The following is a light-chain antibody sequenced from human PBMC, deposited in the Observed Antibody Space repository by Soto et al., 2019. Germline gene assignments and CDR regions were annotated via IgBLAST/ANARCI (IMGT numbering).Light chain of an antibody. J-gene: IGKJ2*01. V-gene: IGKV1-9*01. CDR2: AAS. CDR1: QGISSF. CDR3: QQLNSHPPT. Sequence: DIQLTQSPSFLSASVGDRVTITCRASQGISSFLAWYQQKPGKAPKLLISAASTLQSGVPSRFSGSGSGTEFTLTISSLQPEDFATYYCQQLNSHPPTFGQGTKPEIK.